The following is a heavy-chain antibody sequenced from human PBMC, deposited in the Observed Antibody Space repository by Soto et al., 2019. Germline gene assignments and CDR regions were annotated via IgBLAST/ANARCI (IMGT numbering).Heavy chain of an antibody. D-gene: IGHD3-22*01. Sequence: SETLSLTCTVSGASIDSYYWNWIRQPPGKGLEWIGYIYYSGSTTYNPSLKTRVTISVDRSKNQFSLKLTSVTAADTAVYYCARDRNHFDSSAYYSGLDVWGQGTTVTVSS. V-gene: IGHV4-59*13. CDR2: IYYSGST. CDR3: ARDRNHFDSSAYYSGLDV. J-gene: IGHJ6*02. CDR1: GASIDSYY.